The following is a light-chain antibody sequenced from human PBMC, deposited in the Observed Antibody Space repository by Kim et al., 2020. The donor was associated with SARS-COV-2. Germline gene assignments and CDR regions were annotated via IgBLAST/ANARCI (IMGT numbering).Light chain of an antibody. J-gene: IGLJ2*01. CDR3: NSRGSNDNVL. CDR2: GKN. Sequence: ALEQTVRITCQGGSLRIYYATWYQEKPGQAPIVVIYGKNNRPSGIPDRFSGSSSGDTASLTITGTQAGDEADYYCNSRGSNDNVLFGGGTQLTVL. V-gene: IGLV3-19*01. CDR1: SLRIYY.